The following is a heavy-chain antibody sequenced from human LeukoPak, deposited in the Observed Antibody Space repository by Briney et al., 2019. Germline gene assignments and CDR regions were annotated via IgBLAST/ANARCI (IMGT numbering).Heavy chain of an antibody. CDR2: IIPIFGTA. CDR3: ARVIHPNFDY. V-gene: IGHV1-69*05. J-gene: IGHJ4*02. CDR1: GGTFSSYA. Sequence: EASVKVSCKASGGTFSSYAISWVRQAPGQGLEWMGRIIPIFGTANYAQKFQGRVTITTDESTSTAHMELSSLRSEDTAVYYCARVIHPNFDYWGQGTLVTVSS.